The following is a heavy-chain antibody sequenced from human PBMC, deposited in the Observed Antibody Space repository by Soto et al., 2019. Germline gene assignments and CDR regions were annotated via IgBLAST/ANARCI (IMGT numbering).Heavy chain of an antibody. CDR2: IIPIFGTA. D-gene: IGHD3-10*01. V-gene: IGHV1-69*13. CDR3: ARTPNYYGSGSYFGTNYYGMDV. Sequence: SVKVSCKASGGTFSSYAISWVRQAPGQGLEWMGGIIPIFGTANYAQKFQGRVTITADESTSTAYMELSSLRSEDTAVYYCARTPNYYGSGSYFGTNYYGMDVWGQGTTVTVSS. CDR1: GGTFSSYA. J-gene: IGHJ6*02.